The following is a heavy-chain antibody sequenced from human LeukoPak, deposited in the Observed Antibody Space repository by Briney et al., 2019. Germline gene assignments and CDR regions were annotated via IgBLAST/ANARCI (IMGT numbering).Heavy chain of an antibody. V-gene: IGHV3-74*01. CDR3: ARDRQQWPGWFDP. J-gene: IGHJ5*02. CDR2: INTDGSST. CDR1: GFTFSSYW. Sequence: PGGSLRLSCAASGFTFSSYWMHWVRQAPGKGLVWVSRINTDGSSTSYADSVKGRFTISRDNSKNTLYLQMNSLRAEDTAVYYCARDRQQWPGWFDPWGQGTLVTVSS. D-gene: IGHD6-19*01.